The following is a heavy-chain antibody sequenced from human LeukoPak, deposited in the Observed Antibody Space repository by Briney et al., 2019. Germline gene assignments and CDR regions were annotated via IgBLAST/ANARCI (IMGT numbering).Heavy chain of an antibody. V-gene: IGHV3-74*01. CDR1: GFTFSSYW. CDR2: INSDGSST. J-gene: IGHJ6*02. Sequence: PGGSLRLSCAASGFTFSSYWMHWVRQAPEKGLVWVSRINSDGSSTSYADSVKGRFTISRDNAKNTLYLQMNSLRAEDTAVYYCARAKRTVTSGGIFYGMDVWGQGTTVTVSS. CDR3: ARAKRTVTSGGIFYGMDV. D-gene: IGHD4-17*01.